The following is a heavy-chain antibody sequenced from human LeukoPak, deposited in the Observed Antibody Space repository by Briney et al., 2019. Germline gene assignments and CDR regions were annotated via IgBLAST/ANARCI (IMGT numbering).Heavy chain of an antibody. CDR1: GFTFSSYA. Sequence: GGSLRLSCVASGFTFSSYAMSWVRQAPGKGLEWVSAISGSGGSTYYADSVKGRFTISRDNSKNTLYLQMNSLRAEDTAVYYCAKDLTMIDAFDIWGQGTMVTVSS. D-gene: IGHD3-22*01. CDR2: ISGSGGST. V-gene: IGHV3-23*01. J-gene: IGHJ3*02. CDR3: AKDLTMIDAFDI.